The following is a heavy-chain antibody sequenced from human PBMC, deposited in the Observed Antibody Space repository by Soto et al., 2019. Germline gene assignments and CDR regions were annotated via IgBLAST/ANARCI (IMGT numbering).Heavy chain of an antibody. CDR1: GFSFTNFA. CDR2: IGASGDIT. D-gene: IGHD2-21*02. Sequence: GSLRLSCAASGFSFTNFAMSWVRQAPGKGLEWVAGIGASGDITWYADSVKGRLSIPRDNSKNTLYLQLNSLRFEDTAVYYCAKDDFTDRGDDYFDYWGPGTLVTVSS. J-gene: IGHJ4*02. CDR3: AKDDFTDRGDDYFDY. V-gene: IGHV3-23*01.